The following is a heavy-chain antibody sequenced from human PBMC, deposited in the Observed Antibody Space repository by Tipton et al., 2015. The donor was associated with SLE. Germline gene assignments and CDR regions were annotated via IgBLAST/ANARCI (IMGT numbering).Heavy chain of an antibody. CDR2: VWYSGST. V-gene: IGHV4-59*02. D-gene: IGHD4-17*01. J-gene: IGHJ4*02. CDR3: ARSTVATWDF. CDR1: GGSVGTYF. Sequence: TLSLTCSVSGGSVGTYFWSWVRQPPGKGLEWIGYVWYSGSTDYNPSLKSRVTISIDTSKNQFSLELTSVTSTDTAVYYCARSTVATWDFWGQGTLVTVSS.